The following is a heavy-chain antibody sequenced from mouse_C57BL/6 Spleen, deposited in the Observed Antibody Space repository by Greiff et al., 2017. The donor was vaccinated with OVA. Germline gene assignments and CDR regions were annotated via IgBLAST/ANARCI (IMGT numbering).Heavy chain of an antibody. CDR2: IDPSDSYT. J-gene: IGHJ4*01. Sequence: QVQLQQPGAELVKPGASVKLSCKASGYTFTSYWMQWVKQRPGQGLEWIGEIDPSDSYTNYNQKFKGKATLTVDTSSSTAYMQRSSLTSEDSADYYCARSSYAMDYWGQGTSVTVAA. CDR1: GYTFTSYW. CDR3: ARSSYAMDY. V-gene: IGHV1-50*01.